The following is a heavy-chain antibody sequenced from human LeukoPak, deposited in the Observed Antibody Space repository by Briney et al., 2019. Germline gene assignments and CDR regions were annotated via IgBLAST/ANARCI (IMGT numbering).Heavy chain of an antibody. Sequence: VASVKVSCKASGGTFSSYAISWVRQSPGHGLEWMGGIIPIFGTANYAQKFQGRVTITTDESTSTAYMELSSLRSEDTAVYYCARASEMVGATPDAFDIWGQGTMVTVSS. CDR1: GGTFSSYA. CDR2: IIPIFGTA. D-gene: IGHD1-26*01. J-gene: IGHJ3*02. CDR3: ARASEMVGATPDAFDI. V-gene: IGHV1-69*05.